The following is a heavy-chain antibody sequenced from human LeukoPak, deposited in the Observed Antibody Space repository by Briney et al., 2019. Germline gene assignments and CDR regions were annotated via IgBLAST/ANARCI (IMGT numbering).Heavy chain of an antibody. J-gene: IGHJ4*02. V-gene: IGHV4-59*01. D-gene: IGHD3-22*01. CDR2: IYYSGST. CDR1: GGSISSYY. CDR3: ARATYYYDSSGLHPSPHFDY. Sequence: PSETLSLTCTVSGGSISSYYWSWIRQPPGKGLEWIGYIYYSGSTNYNPSLKSRVTISVDTSKNQFSLKLSSVTAADTAVYYCARATYYYDSSGLHPSPHFDYWGQGTLVTVSS.